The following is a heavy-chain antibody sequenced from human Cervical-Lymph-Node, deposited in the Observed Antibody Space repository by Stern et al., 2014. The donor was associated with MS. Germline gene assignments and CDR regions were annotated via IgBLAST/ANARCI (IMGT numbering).Heavy chain of an antibody. CDR2: ISYDGSNE. CDR3: ARDGAPPGAWYWGEDS. V-gene: IGHV3-30*04. Sequence: VQLVQSGGGVVQPGRSLRLSCVASGFTFRNYAMHWVRQAPGKGLEWVAVISYDGSNEQYADSVKGRFTISKDNSKNTVFLQMNSLRPEDTAVYYCARDGAPPGAWYWGEDSWGQGTLVIVSS. CDR1: GFTFRNYA. D-gene: IGHD6-19*01. J-gene: IGHJ4*02.